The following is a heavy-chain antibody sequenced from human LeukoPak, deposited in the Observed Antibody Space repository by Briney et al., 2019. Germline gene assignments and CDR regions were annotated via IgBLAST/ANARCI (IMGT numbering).Heavy chain of an antibody. J-gene: IGHJ3*02. CDR2: ISSNGGTI. Sequence: GGSLRLSCTASGFTFSDYYMSWIRQAPGKGLEWDSYISSNGGTIYYADSVKGRFTISRDNSKNTLYLQMNSLRAEDTAVYYCAKDEHGAFDIWGQGTMVTVSS. CDR3: AKDEHGAFDI. V-gene: IGHV3-11*04. CDR1: GFTFSDYY. D-gene: IGHD1/OR15-1a*01.